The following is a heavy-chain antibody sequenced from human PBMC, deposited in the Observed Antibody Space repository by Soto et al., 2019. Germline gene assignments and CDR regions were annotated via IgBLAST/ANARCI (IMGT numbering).Heavy chain of an antibody. Sequence: GASVKVSCKASGYTFTGYYMHWVRQAPGQGLEWMGWINPNIGGTNYAQKSQGWVTMTRDKSTSTAYMELSSLRSEDTAVYYCARDRSDSGWYGWFDPWGQGTLVTVSS. V-gene: IGHV1-2*04. CDR3: ARDRSDSGWYGWFDP. CDR1: GYTFTGYY. D-gene: IGHD6-19*01. CDR2: INPNIGGT. J-gene: IGHJ5*02.